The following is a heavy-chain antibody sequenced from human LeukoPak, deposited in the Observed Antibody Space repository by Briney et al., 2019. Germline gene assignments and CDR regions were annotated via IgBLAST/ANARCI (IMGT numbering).Heavy chain of an antibody. V-gene: IGHV1-69*13. Sequence: SVKVSCKASGYTFTSYGISWVRQAPGQGLEWMGGIIPIFGTANYAQKFQGRATITADESTSTAYMELSSLRSEDTAVYYCARSYYGSGSYYNGYFGYWGQGTLVTVSS. CDR3: ARSYYGSGSYYNGYFGY. D-gene: IGHD3-10*01. J-gene: IGHJ4*02. CDR2: IIPIFGTA. CDR1: GYTFTSYG.